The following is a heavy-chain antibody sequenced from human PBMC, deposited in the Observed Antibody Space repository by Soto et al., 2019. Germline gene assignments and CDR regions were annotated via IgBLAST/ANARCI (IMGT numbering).Heavy chain of an antibody. D-gene: IGHD3-16*01. Sequence: PGGSLRLSCSASGFTFDDYAMHWVRQAPGKGLEWVSGISWNSGSIGYADSVKGRFTISRDNSKNTLYLQMNSLRAEDTAVYYCAKDSPSLGFTLDYWGQGTLVTVSS. V-gene: IGHV3-9*01. CDR1: GFTFDDYA. J-gene: IGHJ4*02. CDR3: AKDSPSLGFTLDY. CDR2: ISWNSGSI.